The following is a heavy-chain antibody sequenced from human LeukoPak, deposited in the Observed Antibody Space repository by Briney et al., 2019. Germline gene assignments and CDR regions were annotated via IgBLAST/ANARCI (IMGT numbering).Heavy chain of an antibody. CDR3: AKGGRAAHYFDY. J-gene: IGHJ4*02. V-gene: IGHV3-23*01. CDR2: ISGSGGST. CDR1: GFTFSSYA. Sequence: GGSLRLSCAASGFTFSSYAMSWVRQAPGKGLEWVSAISGSGGSTYYADFVKGRFAISRDNSKNTLYLQMNSLRAEDTAVYYCAKGGRAAHYFDYWGQGTLVTVSS. D-gene: IGHD2-15*01.